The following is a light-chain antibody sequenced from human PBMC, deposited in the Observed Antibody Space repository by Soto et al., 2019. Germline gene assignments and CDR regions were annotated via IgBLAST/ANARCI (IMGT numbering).Light chain of an antibody. CDR3: QQYHSYSRLT. V-gene: IGKV1-5*01. J-gene: IGKJ4*01. CDR1: QSISSW. CDR2: DAS. Sequence: DIQMTQSPSTLSASVGDRVTITCRASQSISSWLAWYQQKPGKAPKLLIYDASSLESGVTSRFSGSGSGTEFTLTISSLQPDDFATYYCQQYHSYSRLTFGGWTKVEIK.